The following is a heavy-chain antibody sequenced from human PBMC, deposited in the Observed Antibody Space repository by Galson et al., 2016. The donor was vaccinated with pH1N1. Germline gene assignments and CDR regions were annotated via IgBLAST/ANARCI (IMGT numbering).Heavy chain of an antibody. CDR3: AKASDLSAYDLDYFDC. J-gene: IGHJ4*02. CDR2: FNPSRGDS. CDR1: GYTFTSFY. V-gene: IGHV1-2*06. Sequence: SVKVSCKASGYTFTSFYIHWVRQAPGQGLEWMGRFNPSRGDSNFAQKFQGRVAMTSDMSISTAYMELSSLRSDDTAFYYCAKASDLSAYDLDYFDCWGQGTLVTVSS. D-gene: IGHD5-12*01.